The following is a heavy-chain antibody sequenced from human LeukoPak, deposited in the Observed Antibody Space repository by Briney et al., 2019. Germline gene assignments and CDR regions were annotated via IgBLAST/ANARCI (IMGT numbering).Heavy chain of an antibody. CDR2: INPNSGGT. D-gene: IGHD2-15*01. J-gene: IGHJ4*02. V-gene: IGHV1-2*02. CDR1: GYTFTGYY. CDR3: ARGCSGGSCYFLY. Sequence: ASVKVSCRASGYTFTGYYMHWVRQAPGQGLEWMGWINPNSGGTNYAQKFQGRVTMTRDTSISTAYMELSRLRSDDTAVYHCARGCSGGSCYFLYWGQGTLVTVSS.